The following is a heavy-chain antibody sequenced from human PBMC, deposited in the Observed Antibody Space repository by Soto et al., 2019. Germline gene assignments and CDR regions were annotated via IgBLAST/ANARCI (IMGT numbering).Heavy chain of an antibody. J-gene: IGHJ4*02. Sequence: QVQLVQSGAEVKKPGSSVKVSCKASGGTFSSYAISWVRQAPGQGLEWMGGIIPIFGTANYAQKFQGRVTITADESTSTAYMEVSSLRSEDTAVYYCARESLREYYYDSSGYYYHDYWGQGTLVTVSS. CDR2: IIPIFGTA. V-gene: IGHV1-69*01. D-gene: IGHD3-22*01. CDR1: GGTFSSYA. CDR3: ARESLREYYYDSSGYYYHDY.